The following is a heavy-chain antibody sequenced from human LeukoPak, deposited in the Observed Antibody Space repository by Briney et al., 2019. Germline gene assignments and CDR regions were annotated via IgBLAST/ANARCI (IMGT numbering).Heavy chain of an antibody. CDR1: GFTFSSYN. CDR2: ISSSSYI. D-gene: IGHD2-21*01. V-gene: IGHV3-21*01. J-gene: IGHJ4*02. Sequence: GGSLRLSCAASGFTFSSYNMNWVRQAPGKGLEWVSAISSSSYIYYADSVKGRFTISRDNAKNSLYLQMNSLRAEDTAVYYCARGGGYCGGDCYGIDYWGQGTLVTVSS. CDR3: ARGGGYCGGDCYGIDY.